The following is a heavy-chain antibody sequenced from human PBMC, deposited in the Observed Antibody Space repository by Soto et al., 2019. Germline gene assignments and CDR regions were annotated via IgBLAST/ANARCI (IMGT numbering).Heavy chain of an antibody. D-gene: IGHD1-1*01. CDR2: ISGSGGGT. CDR3: AATYRSQTRGGVIDY. CDR1: GFTFSTYA. Sequence: RRLSCAASGFTFSTYAMNWVRQAPGKGLEWVSAISGSGGGTYYADSVKGRFTSSRDNSKNTLYLQMNSLRAEDTAVYYCAATYRSQTRGGVIDYWGQGTLVTVSS. J-gene: IGHJ4*02. V-gene: IGHV3-23*01.